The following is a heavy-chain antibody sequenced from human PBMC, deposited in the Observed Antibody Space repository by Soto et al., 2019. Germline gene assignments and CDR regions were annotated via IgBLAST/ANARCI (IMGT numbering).Heavy chain of an antibody. V-gene: IGHV3-48*01. D-gene: IGHD3-3*01. CDR3: ARDYNDFGSRHFDY. CDR1: GFRFSDYS. CDR2: ISSSSFTI. Sequence: GGSLRLSCAASGFRFSDYSMNWVRQAPGRGLEWVSYISSSSFTIHYADSVEGRFAISRDNAKNSLYLQMNSLRVEDTAVYYCARDYNDFGSRHFDYWGQGALVTVSS. J-gene: IGHJ4*02.